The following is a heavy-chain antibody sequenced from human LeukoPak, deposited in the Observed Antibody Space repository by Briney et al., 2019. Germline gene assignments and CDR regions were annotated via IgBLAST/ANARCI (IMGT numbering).Heavy chain of an antibody. V-gene: IGHV1-24*01. J-gene: IGHJ3*02. CDR1: GYTLTELS. D-gene: IGHD5-24*01. CDR2: FDPEDGET. Sequence: RASVKVSCKVSGYTLTELSMHWVRQAPGKGLEWMGGFDPEDGETIYAQKFQGRVTMTEDTSTDTAYMELSSLRSEDTAVYYCATGLQFPNFDAFDIWGQGTMVTVSS. CDR3: ATGLQFPNFDAFDI.